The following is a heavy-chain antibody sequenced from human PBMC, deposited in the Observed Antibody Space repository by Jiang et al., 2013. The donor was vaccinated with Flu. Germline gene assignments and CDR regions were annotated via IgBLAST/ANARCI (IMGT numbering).Heavy chain of an antibody. CDR1: GYSFTSYW. J-gene: IGHJ3*02. D-gene: IGHD6-19*01. V-gene: IGHV5-10-1*01. CDR2: IDPSDSYT. Sequence: GAEVKKPGESLRISCKGSGYSFTSYWISWVRQMPGKGLEWMGRIDPSDSYTNYSPSFQGHVTISADKSISTAYLQWSSLKASDTAMYYCARRAAGTASSDGDAFDIWGQGTMVTVSS. CDR3: ARRAAGTASSDGDAFDI.